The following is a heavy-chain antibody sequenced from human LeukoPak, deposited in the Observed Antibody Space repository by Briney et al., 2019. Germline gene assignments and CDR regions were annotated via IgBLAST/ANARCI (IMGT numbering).Heavy chain of an antibody. Sequence: GRSLRLSCAASGFTFSSYWMSWVRQAPGKGLEWVSAISRSGNSTFYADSVKGRFTISRDNFKNTLYLQMNSLRADDTAEYYCATEVGSGWFCLDFRGQGTLVTVSS. D-gene: IGHD6-19*01. CDR2: ISRSGNST. CDR3: ATEVGSGWFCLDF. CDR1: GFTFSSYW. J-gene: IGHJ4*02. V-gene: IGHV3-23*01.